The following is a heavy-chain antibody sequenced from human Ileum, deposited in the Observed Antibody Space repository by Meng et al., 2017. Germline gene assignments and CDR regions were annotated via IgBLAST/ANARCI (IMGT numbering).Heavy chain of an antibody. V-gene: IGHV3-7*01. J-gene: IGHJ4*02. CDR1: GFTFSSLW. CDR3: ARGGTRLCDY. Sequence: GESLKIPCAASGFTFSSLWMSWVRQAPGEGLEWVATIKEDGSETYYVDSMKGRVIISRDNAKNSLYLQINSLSAEDTAVYDCARGGTRLCDYWGQGTPVTVSS. D-gene: IGHD2-21*01. CDR2: IKEDGSET.